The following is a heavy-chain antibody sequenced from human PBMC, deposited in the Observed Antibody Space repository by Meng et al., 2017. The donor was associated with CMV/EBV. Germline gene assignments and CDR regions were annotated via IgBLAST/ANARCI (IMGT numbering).Heavy chain of an antibody. CDR2: IKQDGSEK. V-gene: IGHV3-7*01. CDR3: ARYSNKRTPFEPRYYFDY. J-gene: IGHJ4*02. CDR1: GFTFSSYW. Sequence: GESLKISCAASGFTFSSYWMSWVRQAPGKGLGWVANIKQDGSEKYYVDSVKGRFTISRDNAKNSLYLQMNSLRAEDTAVYYCARYSNKRTPFEPRYYFDYWGQGTLVTVSS. D-gene: IGHD2-21*01.